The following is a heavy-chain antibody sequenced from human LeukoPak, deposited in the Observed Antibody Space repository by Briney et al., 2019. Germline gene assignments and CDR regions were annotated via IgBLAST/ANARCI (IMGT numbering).Heavy chain of an antibody. CDR2: ISPSGGST. V-gene: IGHV1-46*01. D-gene: IGHD6-6*01. J-gene: IGHJ4*02. CDR3: ARAAWGSSYPNNFDY. Sequence: ASVKVSCKAFGYTFTSNYMHWVRQAPGQGPEWMGVISPSGGSTTYAQKFQGRVTLTRDMSTSTDYLELSSLRSEDTAVYYCARAAWGSSYPNNFDYWGQGTLVTVSS. CDR1: GYTFTSNY.